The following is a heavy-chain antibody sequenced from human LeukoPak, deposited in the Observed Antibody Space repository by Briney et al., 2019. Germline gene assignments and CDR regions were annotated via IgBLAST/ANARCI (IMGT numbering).Heavy chain of an antibody. D-gene: IGHD3-22*01. CDR3: SRLSGITMIVVVIRDAFDI. Sequence: SETLSLTCTVSGGSIRSSSYYWGWIRQPPGKGLVWIVSMSYSGSTYYNPSLKSRVTISVDTPKNQFSLKLSSLTAADTAVYYCSRLSGITMIVVVIRDAFDIWGQGTMVTVSS. CDR1: GGSIRSSSYY. CDR2: MSYSGST. J-gene: IGHJ3*02. V-gene: IGHV4-39*01.